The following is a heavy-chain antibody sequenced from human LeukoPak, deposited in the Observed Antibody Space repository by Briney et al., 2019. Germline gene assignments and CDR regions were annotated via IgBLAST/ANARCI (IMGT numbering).Heavy chain of an antibody. J-gene: IGHJ4*02. Sequence: GGSLRLSCVASGFTFSSFAMNWVRQAPGKGLEWVSAISGSGGSTYYADSVKGRFVISRDNFKNTLYLQMNSLRADDTAVYYCAKAPDYWGQGTLVTVSS. CDR1: GFTFSSFA. V-gene: IGHV3-23*01. CDR3: AKAPDY. CDR2: ISGSGGST.